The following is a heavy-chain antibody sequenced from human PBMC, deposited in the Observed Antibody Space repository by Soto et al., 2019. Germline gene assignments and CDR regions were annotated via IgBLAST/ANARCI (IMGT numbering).Heavy chain of an antibody. D-gene: IGHD2-21*02. CDR2: IYYSGST. CDR3: AAYRVVVTAFSYFQH. J-gene: IGHJ1*01. V-gene: IGHV4-61*01. Sequence: SETLSLTCTVSGGSVSSGSYYWSWIRQPPGKGLEWIGYIYYSGSTNYNPSLKSRVTISVDTSKNQFSLKLSSVTAADTAVYYCAAYRVVVTAFSYFQHWGQGTLVTVSS. CDR1: GGSVSSGSYY.